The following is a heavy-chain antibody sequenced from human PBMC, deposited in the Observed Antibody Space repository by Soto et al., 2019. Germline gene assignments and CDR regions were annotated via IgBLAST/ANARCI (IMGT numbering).Heavy chain of an antibody. CDR3: AKDLVGATDY. D-gene: IGHD1-26*01. CDR1: GFTFSSYA. Sequence: LSLTCAASGFTFSSYAMSWVRQAPGKGLEWVSAISGSGGSTYYADSVKGRFTISRDNSKNTLYLQMNSLRAEDTAVYYCAKDLVGATDYWGQGTLVTVSS. J-gene: IGHJ4*02. V-gene: IGHV3-23*01. CDR2: ISGSGGST.